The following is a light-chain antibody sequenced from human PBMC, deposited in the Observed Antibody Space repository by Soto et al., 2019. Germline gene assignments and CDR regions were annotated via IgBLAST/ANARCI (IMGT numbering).Light chain of an antibody. J-gene: IGLJ3*02. CDR1: RSDVGGYRC. V-gene: IGLV2-11*01. CDR3: CSDAGGFTRV. Sequence: QSALTPPRSVSGSPGQSVTISSTGARSDVGGYRCVSWYQQHPDKAPKLMIYDVDKRPSGVPDRFSGSKSGNTASLTISGLQAEDEADYFCCSDAGGFTRVFGGGTKLTVL. CDR2: DVD.